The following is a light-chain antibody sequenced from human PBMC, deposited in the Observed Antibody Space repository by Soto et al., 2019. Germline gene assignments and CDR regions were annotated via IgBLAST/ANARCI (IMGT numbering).Light chain of an antibody. V-gene: IGKV1-5*03. J-gene: IGKJ1*01. CDR1: QNINAW. Sequence: DIHMTQSPASLSVSVGDRVTITCRTSQNINAWLAWYQQRPGQAPKLLIYKASTLKSGVPSRFSGSGSGTEFTLTISSLQPDDFATYYCQHYDSYPEAFGQGTKVDIK. CDR2: KAS. CDR3: QHYDSYPEA.